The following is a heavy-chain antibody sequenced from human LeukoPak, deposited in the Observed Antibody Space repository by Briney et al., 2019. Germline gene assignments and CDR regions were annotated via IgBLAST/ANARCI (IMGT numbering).Heavy chain of an antibody. Sequence: GGSLRLSCAASGFTFSSYWMHWVRQVPGKGLVWVSRIHSDGSATTYADSVKGRFTISRDNAKNTLYLQMNSLRAEDTAVYYCARDFTSGRFDPWGQGTLVTVSS. J-gene: IGHJ5*02. CDR3: ARDFTSGRFDP. V-gene: IGHV3-74*01. CDR2: IHSDGSAT. CDR1: GFTFSSYW. D-gene: IGHD3-16*01.